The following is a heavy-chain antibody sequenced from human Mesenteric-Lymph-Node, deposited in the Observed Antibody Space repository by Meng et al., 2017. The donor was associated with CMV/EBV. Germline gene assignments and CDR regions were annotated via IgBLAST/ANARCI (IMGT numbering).Heavy chain of an antibody. D-gene: IGHD6-6*01. CDR2: TYYRSKWYN. Sequence: SQTLSLTCAISGDSVSSTSAAWNWIRQSPSRGLEWLGRTYYRSKWYNDYAVSVKSRITINPDTSKNQFSLQLNSVTPEDTAVYYCARGYSSSSGNYYYYGMDVWGQGTTVTVSS. CDR3: ARGYSSSSGNYYYYGMDV. V-gene: IGHV6-1*01. J-gene: IGHJ6*02. CDR1: GDSVSSTSAA.